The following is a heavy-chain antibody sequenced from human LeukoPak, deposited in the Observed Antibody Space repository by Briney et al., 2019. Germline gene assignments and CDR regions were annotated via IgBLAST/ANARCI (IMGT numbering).Heavy chain of an antibody. V-gene: IGHV3-64D*06. Sequence: GGSLRLSCSASGFTFSSYAMHWVRQAPGKGLEYVSAISGSGGATYYADSVKGRFNISRDNSKNTLYLEMSSLRPEDTAVYYCVSLPRTTVTTSGDYWGQGTLVTVSS. CDR1: GFTFSSYA. CDR3: VSLPRTTVTTSGDY. CDR2: ISGSGGAT. J-gene: IGHJ4*02. D-gene: IGHD4-17*01.